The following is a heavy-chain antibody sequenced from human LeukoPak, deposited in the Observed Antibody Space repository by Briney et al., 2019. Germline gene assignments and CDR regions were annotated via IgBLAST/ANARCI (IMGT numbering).Heavy chain of an antibody. CDR3: ARGRGLYYYDSSGYQVAFDY. CDR1: GYTFTSYG. V-gene: IGHV1-18*01. CDR2: ISAYNGNT. J-gene: IGHJ4*02. Sequence: ASVKVSCKASGYTFTSYGISWVRQAPGQGLEWMGWISAYNGNTNYAQKLQGRVTMTTDTSTSTAYMELRSLRSDDTAVYYCARGRGLYYYDSSGYQVAFDYWGQGTLVTVSS. D-gene: IGHD3-22*01.